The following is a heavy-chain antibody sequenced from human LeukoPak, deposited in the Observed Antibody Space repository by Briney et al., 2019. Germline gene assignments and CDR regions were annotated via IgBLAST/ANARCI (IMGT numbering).Heavy chain of an antibody. V-gene: IGHV1-69*05. CDR3: ARGPPPQRGGYLDY. D-gene: IGHD1-14*01. Sequence: SVKVSCKASGGTFSSYAISWVRQAPGQGLGWMGGIIPIFGTANYAQKFQGRVTITTDESTSTAYMELSGLRSEDTAVYYCARGPPPQRGGYLDYWGQGTLVTVSS. CDR1: GGTFSSYA. J-gene: IGHJ4*02. CDR2: IIPIFGTA.